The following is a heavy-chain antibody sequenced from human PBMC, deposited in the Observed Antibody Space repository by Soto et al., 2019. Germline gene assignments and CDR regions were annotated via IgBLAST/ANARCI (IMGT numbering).Heavy chain of an antibody. V-gene: IGHV4-4*02. CDR3: ARKPRDPYCSGGSCYFDY. D-gene: IGHD2-15*01. J-gene: IGHJ4*02. CDR2: IYHSGST. Sequence: SETLSLTCAVSSGSISSSNWWGWVRQPPGKGLEWIGEIYHSGSTNYNPSLKSRVTISVDKSKNQCSLKLSSVTAADTAVYYCARKPRDPYCSGGSCYFDYWGQGTLVTVSS. CDR1: SGSISSSNW.